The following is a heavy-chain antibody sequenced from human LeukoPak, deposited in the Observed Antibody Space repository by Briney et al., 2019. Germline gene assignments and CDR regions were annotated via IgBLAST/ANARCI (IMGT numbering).Heavy chain of an antibody. D-gene: IGHD6-13*01. Sequence: GGSLRLSCAPSGFTLSSNYRSWVRQAPGEGLEWGSIIYSGGSAYYTDSVKGRFTTSRDNSKNTLSLKMNSLRAEDTAVYYCARAGSSWSPFDYWGRGTLVTVSS. J-gene: IGHJ4*02. CDR3: ARAGSSWSPFDY. V-gene: IGHV3-53*01. CDR1: GFTLSSNY. CDR2: IYSGGSA.